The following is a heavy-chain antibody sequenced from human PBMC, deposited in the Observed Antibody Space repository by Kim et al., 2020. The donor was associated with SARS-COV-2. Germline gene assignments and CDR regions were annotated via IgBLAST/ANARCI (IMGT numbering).Heavy chain of an antibody. CDR1: GYTLTELS. D-gene: IGHD3-16*02. CDR2: FDPEDGET. J-gene: IGHJ4*02. V-gene: IGHV1-24*01. CDR3: ATRSYYDYVWGSYHRFDY. Sequence: ASVKVSCKVSGYTLTELSMHWVRQAPGKGLEWMGGFDPEDGETIYAQKFQGRVTMTEDTSTDTAYMELSSLRSEDTAVYYCATRSYYDYVWGSYHRFDYWGQGTLVTVSS.